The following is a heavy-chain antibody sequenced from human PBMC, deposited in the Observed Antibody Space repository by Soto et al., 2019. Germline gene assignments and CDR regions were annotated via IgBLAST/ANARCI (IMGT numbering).Heavy chain of an antibody. CDR2: IDPSDSYT. J-gene: IGHJ6*02. V-gene: IGHV5-10-1*01. Sequence: PGESLKISCKGSGYSFTSYSISWVRQMPGKGLEWMGRIDPSDSYTNYSPSFQGHVTISADKSISTAYLQWSSLKASDTAMYYCARLECMVEGCGDCYSNGMDVWGQGTTVTGSS. D-gene: IGHD2-21*02. CDR1: GYSFTSYS. CDR3: ARLECMVEGCGDCYSNGMDV.